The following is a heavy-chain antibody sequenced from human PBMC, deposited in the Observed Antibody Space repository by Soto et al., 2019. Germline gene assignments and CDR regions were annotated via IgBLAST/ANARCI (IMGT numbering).Heavy chain of an antibody. D-gene: IGHD6-13*01. CDR2: INHSGST. V-gene: IGHV4-34*01. Sequence: SETLSLTCAVYGGSFSGYYWSWIRQPPGKGLEWIGEINHSGSTNYNPSLKSRVTISVDTSKNQFSLKLSSVTAADTAVYYCARGRRGAGAGTRVYWYDSWSQRTSVTVSS. CDR1: GGSFSGYY. CDR3: ARGRRGAGAGTRVYWYDS. J-gene: IGHJ5*01.